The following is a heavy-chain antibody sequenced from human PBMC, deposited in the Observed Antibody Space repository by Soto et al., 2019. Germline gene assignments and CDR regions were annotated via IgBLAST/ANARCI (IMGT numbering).Heavy chain of an antibody. J-gene: IGHJ4*02. V-gene: IGHV4-61*01. CDR2: IYYRGSA. CDR1: GGSVSSGSHY. Sequence: PSETLSLTCTVSGGSVSSGSHYWNWIRQPPGKGLEWIGYIYYRGSANYNPSLKSRVTISVDTSKYEFTLKLISVTPAHTAVYYCARAPTVTPVYFAPWGQGTLVTVSS. D-gene: IGHD4-17*01. CDR3: ARAPTVTPVYFAP.